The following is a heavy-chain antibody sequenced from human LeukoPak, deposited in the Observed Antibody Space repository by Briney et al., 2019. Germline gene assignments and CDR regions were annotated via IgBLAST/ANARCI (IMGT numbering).Heavy chain of an antibody. D-gene: IGHD3-10*01. J-gene: IGHJ6*03. Sequence: ASVKVSCKASGYSFTGYYMHWVRQAPGQGLEWMGWINPYSGGTNYAQKFQGRVTMTRDTSISTAYMELSRLRSDDTAVYYCARPYGSGSLYYMDVWGKGTTVTISS. CDR1: GYSFTGYY. V-gene: IGHV1-2*02. CDR2: INPYSGGT. CDR3: ARPYGSGSLYYMDV.